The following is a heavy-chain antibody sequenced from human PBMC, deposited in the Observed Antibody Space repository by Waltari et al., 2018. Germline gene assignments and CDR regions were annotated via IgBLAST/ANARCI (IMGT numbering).Heavy chain of an antibody. V-gene: IGHV3-23*01. J-gene: IGHJ6*02. CDR2: ISGSVGST. D-gene: IGHD3-10*01. Sequence: EVQLLESGGGLVQPGGSLRLSCAASGFTFSSYAMSWVRQAPGKGLEWVSAISGSVGSTYYADSVNGRLTISRDNSKNTLYLQMNSLRAEDTAVYYCAKVRAGAGYYYYGMDVWGQGTTVTVSS. CDR1: GFTFSSYA. CDR3: AKVRAGAGYYYYGMDV.